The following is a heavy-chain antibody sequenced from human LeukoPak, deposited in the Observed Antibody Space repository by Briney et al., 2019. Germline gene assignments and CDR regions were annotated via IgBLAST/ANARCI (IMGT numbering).Heavy chain of an antibody. D-gene: IGHD2-21*02. J-gene: IGHJ2*01. Sequence: SETLSPSCTFPGESISRYYWGWIRQPPRKGLEWIGRVHTSGNTDYHPSLKSRATLSADTSKNQFSLKLRSVTAADTAVYYCARDSRDSNPWFFDVWGRGTLVTVSS. V-gene: IGHV4-4*07. CDR3: ARDSRDSNPWFFDV. CDR1: GESISRYY. CDR2: VHTSGNT.